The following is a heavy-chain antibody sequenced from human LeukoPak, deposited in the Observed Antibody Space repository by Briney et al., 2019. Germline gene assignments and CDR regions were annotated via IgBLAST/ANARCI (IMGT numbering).Heavy chain of an antibody. Sequence: SEALSLTCTVSGGSISSYYWSWIRQPAGKGLEWIGRIYTSGSTNYNPSLKSRVTMSVDTSKNRFSLKLSSVTAADTAVYYCARVCYDFWSGYWTLNYYYYMDVWGKGTTVTVSS. D-gene: IGHD3-3*01. CDR2: IYTSGST. V-gene: IGHV4-4*07. CDR1: GGSISSYY. CDR3: ARVCYDFWSGYWTLNYYYYMDV. J-gene: IGHJ6*03.